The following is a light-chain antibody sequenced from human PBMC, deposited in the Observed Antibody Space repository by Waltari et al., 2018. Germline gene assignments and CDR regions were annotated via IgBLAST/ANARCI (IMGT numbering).Light chain of an antibody. V-gene: IGKV1-8*01. J-gene: IGKJ2*01. CDR3: QQYYSYPYT. CDR1: QGISSY. Sequence: AIRMTQSPSSLSASTRDRVTISCRASQGISSYLAWYQQKPGKAPKLLIYAASTLQSGVPSRFSGSGSGTDFTLTISCLQSEDFATYYCQQYYSYPYTFGQGTKLEI. CDR2: AAS.